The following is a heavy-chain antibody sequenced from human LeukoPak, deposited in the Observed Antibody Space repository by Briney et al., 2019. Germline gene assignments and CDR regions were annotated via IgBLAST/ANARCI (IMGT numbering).Heavy chain of an antibody. CDR3: ARGVDYYDSSGYPDLDY. D-gene: IGHD3-22*01. J-gene: IGHJ4*02. CDR2: TSAYNGNT. Sequence: ASVKVSCKASGYTFTSYGISWVRQAPGQGLEWMGWTSAYNGNTNYAQKLQGRVTMTTDTSTSTAYMELRSLRSDDTAVYYCARGVDYYDSSGYPDLDYWGQGTLVTVSS. V-gene: IGHV1-18*01. CDR1: GYTFTSYG.